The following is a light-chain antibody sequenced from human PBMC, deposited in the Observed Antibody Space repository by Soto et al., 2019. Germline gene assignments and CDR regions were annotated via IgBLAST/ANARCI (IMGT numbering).Light chain of an antibody. J-gene: IGLJ1*01. V-gene: IGLV2-14*01. CDR2: GVS. Sequence: QSALTQPASVSGCPGQSITISCTGTISDFVIYNYVSWYQQHPGKAPKLMLYGVSNRPSGVSNRFSGSKSGNTASLTISGLQAEDEADYYCSSHTTSSALQVFGTGTKVTVL. CDR1: ISDFVIYNY. CDR3: SSHTTSSALQV.